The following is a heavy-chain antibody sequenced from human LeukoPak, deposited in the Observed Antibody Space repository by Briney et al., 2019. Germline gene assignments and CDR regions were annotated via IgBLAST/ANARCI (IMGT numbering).Heavy chain of an antibody. CDR2: INHSGST. D-gene: IGHD2-2*01. Sequence: SETLSLTCAVYGGSFSGYYWSWIRQPPGKGLEWIGEINHSGSTNYNPSLKSRVTISVDTSKNQFSLKLSSVTAADTAVYYCARLQEDVVVVPAAYYMDVWGKGTTVTISS. CDR3: ARLQEDVVVVPAAYYMDV. V-gene: IGHV4-34*01. CDR1: GGSFSGYY. J-gene: IGHJ6*03.